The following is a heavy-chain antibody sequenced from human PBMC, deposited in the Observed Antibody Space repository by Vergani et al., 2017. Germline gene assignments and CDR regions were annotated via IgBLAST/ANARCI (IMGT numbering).Heavy chain of an antibody. CDR3: TRDYPLLSTTGTTWYAFDI. CDR2: IYYSGST. Sequence: QVQLQESGPGLVKPSETLSLTCTVSNDSVSNTFYYWGWIRQTPGKGLEWIGSIYYSGSTYYNPSLESRVTMSVDTSKSQFSLKLSSVTAADTAVYYCTRDYPLLSTTGTTWYAFDIWGQGTMVTVSS. D-gene: IGHD1-1*01. J-gene: IGHJ3*02. CDR1: NDSVSNTFYY. V-gene: IGHV4-39*02.